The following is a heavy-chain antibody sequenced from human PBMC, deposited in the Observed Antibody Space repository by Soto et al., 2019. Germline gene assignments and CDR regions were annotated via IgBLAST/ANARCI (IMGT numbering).Heavy chain of an antibody. J-gene: IGHJ6*02. V-gene: IGHV3-33*01. Sequence: QVQLVESGGGVVQPGRSLRLSCAASGFTFSRYGMHWVRQSPGKGLEWVAVIWHDGSYTAYADSVKGRFTISRDNSKNTLFLQMNSLRAEDTAVFYCAREEINGLGDNGLDVWGQGTTVTVSS. CDR1: GFTFSRYG. D-gene: IGHD2-8*01. CDR3: AREEINGLGDNGLDV. CDR2: IWHDGSYT.